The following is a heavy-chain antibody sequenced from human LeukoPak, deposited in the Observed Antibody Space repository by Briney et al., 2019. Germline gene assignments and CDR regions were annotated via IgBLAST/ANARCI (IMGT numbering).Heavy chain of an antibody. D-gene: IGHD1-14*01. CDR2: IYHSGST. CDR3: ARVRTGGIDWFGP. CDR1: GASLSTYS. V-gene: IGHV4-38-2*02. J-gene: IGHJ5*02. Sequence: SETLSLTCTVSGASLSTYSCGWIRQPPGKGLEWIGSIYHSGSTYYNPSLKSRVTISVDTSKNQFSLKLSSVTAADTAVYYCARVRTGGIDWFGPWGQGTPVTVSS.